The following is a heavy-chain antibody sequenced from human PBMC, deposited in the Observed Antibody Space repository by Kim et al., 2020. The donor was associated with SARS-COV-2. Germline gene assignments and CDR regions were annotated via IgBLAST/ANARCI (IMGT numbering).Heavy chain of an antibody. CDR3: ARGEYFCDY. J-gene: IGHJ4*02. V-gene: IGHV4-59*01. CDR1: GGSISSYY. D-gene: IGHD3-9*01. Sequence: SETLSLTCAVSGGSISSYYWSWIRQPPGKGLEWIGYIYYSGSTNYNPSLKSRVTISVDTSKNQFSLKLSSVTAADTAVYYCARGEYFCDYWGQGTLVTVSS. CDR2: IYYSGST.